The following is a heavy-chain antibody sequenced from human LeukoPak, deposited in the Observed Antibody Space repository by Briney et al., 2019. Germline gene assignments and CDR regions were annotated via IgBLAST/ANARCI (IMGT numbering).Heavy chain of an antibody. D-gene: IGHD1-1*01. CDR2: IYGSGST. J-gene: IGHJ5*02. CDR1: GGSISSYY. Sequence: SETLSLTCTVSGGSISSYYWSWVRQPPGKGLEWIGHIYGSGSTNYNPSLKSRVTLSVDTSKNQFSLKLSSVAAADTAVYYCAREGTSGTHLNWFDPWGQGTLVTVSS. CDR3: AREGTSGTHLNWFDP. V-gene: IGHV4-59*01.